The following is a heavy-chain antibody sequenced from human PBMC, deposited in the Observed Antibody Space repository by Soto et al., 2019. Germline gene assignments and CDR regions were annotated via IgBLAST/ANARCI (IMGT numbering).Heavy chain of an antibody. CDR1: GGSISSSNW. CDR2: IYHSGST. Sequence: QVQLQESGPGLVKPSGTLYLTCAVSGGSISSSNWWSWVRQPPGKGLEWIGEIYHSGSTNYNPSLKSRVTIAVDKSKHLFSRKLSSVTAADTAVYYGARGTIRISNPRGAFDIWGEGTMVTVSS. V-gene: IGHV4-4*02. J-gene: IGHJ3*02. CDR3: ARGTIRISNPRGAFDI. D-gene: IGHD1-1*01.